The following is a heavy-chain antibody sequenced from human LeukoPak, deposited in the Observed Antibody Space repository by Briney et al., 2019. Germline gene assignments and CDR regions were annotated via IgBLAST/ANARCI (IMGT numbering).Heavy chain of an antibody. J-gene: IGHJ4*02. CDR3: ARDRPGNSLEY. CDR1: GYTFRSYG. Sequence: SVKVSCKASGYTFRSYGFSWVRQAPGQGLEWMGEIIPLFDTINYAQNFQGRVTITADEFTSTAYMGLSSLRSDDTAVYYCARDRPGNSLEYWGQGTLVTVSS. V-gene: IGHV1-69*13. D-gene: IGHD4-23*01. CDR2: IIPLFDTI.